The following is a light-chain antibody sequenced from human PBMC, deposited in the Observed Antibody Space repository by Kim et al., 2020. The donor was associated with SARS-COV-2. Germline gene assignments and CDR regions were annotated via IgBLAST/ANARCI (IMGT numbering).Light chain of an antibody. CDR3: QEYKSDSWT. V-gene: IGKV1-5*01. CDR1: QSISIW. Sequence: GDRVTITRRASQSISIWLAWYQQKPGKAPNLLIYDASNLETGVPSRFSGSVSGTQFTLTISSLQPDDFATYYCQEYKSDSWTFGQGTKVEIK. J-gene: IGKJ1*01. CDR2: DAS.